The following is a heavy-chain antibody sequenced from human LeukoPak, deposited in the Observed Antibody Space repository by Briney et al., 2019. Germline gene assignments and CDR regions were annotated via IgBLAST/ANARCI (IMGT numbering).Heavy chain of an antibody. D-gene: IGHD3-16*02. CDR3: ARDSPSYYFDY. J-gene: IGHJ4*02. CDR2: INPNSGGT. V-gene: IGHV1-2*02. CDR1: GYTFTGYY. Sequence: ASVKVSCKASGYTFTGYYMHLVRQAPGQGLEWMGWINPNSGGTNYAQKFQGRVTMTRDTSISTAYMELSRLRSGDTAVYYCARDSPSYYFDYWGQGTLVTVSS.